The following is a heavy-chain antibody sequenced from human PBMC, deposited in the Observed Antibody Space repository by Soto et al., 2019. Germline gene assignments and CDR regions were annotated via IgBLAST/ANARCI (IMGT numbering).Heavy chain of an antibody. CDR2: IYYSGST. V-gene: IGHV4-39*01. Sequence: SETLSLTCTVSGGSISSRGYSWGWIRQPPGKGLEWIGTIYYSGSTYYNPSLKSRVTISVDTSKNQFSLKLSSVTAADTAVYYCATSNWFAPWGQGTLVPVSS. J-gene: IGHJ5*02. CDR1: GGSISSRGYS. CDR3: ATSNWFAP.